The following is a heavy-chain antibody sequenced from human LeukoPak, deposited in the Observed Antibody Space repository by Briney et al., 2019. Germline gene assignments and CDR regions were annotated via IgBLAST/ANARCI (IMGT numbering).Heavy chain of an antibody. CDR3: TSQAGYSSSWET. D-gene: IGHD6-13*01. V-gene: IGHV3-73*01. J-gene: IGHJ5*02. CDR2: MRSKANNYAT. CDR1: SP. Sequence: SPVHWVRQAPGKGLEWVGRMRSKANNYATGYATSVIGRFTISRDDSKNTRYLEMNSLKIEDTAVYFCTSQAGYSSSWETWGQGTLVTVSS.